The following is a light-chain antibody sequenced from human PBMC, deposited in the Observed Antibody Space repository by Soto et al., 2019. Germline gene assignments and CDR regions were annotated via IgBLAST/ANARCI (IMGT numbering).Light chain of an antibody. CDR1: QSLITRY. Sequence: EIVLTQSPGTLSLFPGERATLSCRASQSLITRYLAWYQQKPGQAPRLLIYGASSRATGIPDRFSGSGSGTDFTLTISRLEPEDFAVYSCQQYGTSPTFCQGTRLEIK. V-gene: IGKV3-20*01. J-gene: IGKJ5*01. CDR2: GAS. CDR3: QQYGTSPT.